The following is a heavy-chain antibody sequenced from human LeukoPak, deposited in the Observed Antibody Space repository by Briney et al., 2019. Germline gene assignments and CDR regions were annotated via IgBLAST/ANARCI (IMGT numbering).Heavy chain of an antibody. D-gene: IGHD3-22*01. CDR2: IYYSGST. Sequence: SETLSLTCTVSGGSNSSYYWSWIRQPPGKGLEWIGYIYYSGSTNYNPSLKNRVTISVDTSKNQFSLKLSSVTAADTAVYYCARDLRYYDSSGYWIPRRWYFDLWGRGTLVTVSS. J-gene: IGHJ2*01. V-gene: IGHV4-59*01. CDR1: GGSNSSYY. CDR3: ARDLRYYDSSGYWIPRRWYFDL.